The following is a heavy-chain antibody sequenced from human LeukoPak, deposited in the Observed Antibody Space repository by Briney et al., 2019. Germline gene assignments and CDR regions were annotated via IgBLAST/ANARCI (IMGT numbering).Heavy chain of an antibody. D-gene: IGHD6-19*01. V-gene: IGHV4-59*01. CDR2: ISYSGST. J-gene: IGHJ4*02. Sequence: SETLSLTCIVSGGSISSYYWSWIRQPPGKGLEWIGYISYSGSTNYNPSLKSRLTISVDTSQNQLSLKVYSVTAADTAVYYCARGVGSGWSDYWGQGTLVTVSS. CDR3: ARGVGSGWSDY. CDR1: GGSISSYY.